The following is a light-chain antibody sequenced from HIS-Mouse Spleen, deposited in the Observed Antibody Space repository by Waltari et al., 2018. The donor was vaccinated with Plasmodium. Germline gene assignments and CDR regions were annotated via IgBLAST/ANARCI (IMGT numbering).Light chain of an antibody. J-gene: IGLJ2*01. CDR1: SSTIGNKY. CDR3: GTWDSSLSAGVV. Sequence: QSVLTQPPSVSAAPGQKVTISCSGRSSTIGNKYVSRFPQPPGPAPKLLIYDNNKRPSGIPDRFSGSKSGTSATLGITGLQTGDEADYYCGTWDSSLSAGVVFGGGTKLTVL. CDR2: DNN. V-gene: IGLV1-51*01.